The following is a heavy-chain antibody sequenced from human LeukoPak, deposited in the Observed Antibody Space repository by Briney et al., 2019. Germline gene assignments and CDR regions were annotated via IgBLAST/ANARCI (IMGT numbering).Heavy chain of an antibody. CDR2: ICTDETTI. J-gene: IGHJ4*02. V-gene: IGHV3-74*01. D-gene: IGHD4-23*01. CDR1: GFTFSTYC. Sequence: GGSLRLSCAASGFTFSTYCMHWVRQPPGKGLVWVSQICTDETTIRNADSVKGRFTISRDNAKNTLYLQMSSLRAEDTAVYYCARGGNGGDFDYWGQGTLVTVSS. CDR3: ARGGNGGDFDY.